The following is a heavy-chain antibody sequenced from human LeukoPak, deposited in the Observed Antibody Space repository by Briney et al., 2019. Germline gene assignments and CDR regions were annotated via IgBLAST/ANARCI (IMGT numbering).Heavy chain of an antibody. CDR1: GFTFSSYG. CDR3: AREAYYDSSGYLQYYFDY. Sequence: GGSLRLSCAASGFTFSSYGMSWVRQAPGKGLEWVSSISSSISYIYYADSVKGRFTISRDNAKNSLYLQMNSLRAEDTAVYYCAREAYYDSSGYLQYYFDYWGQGTLVTVSS. CDR2: ISSSISYI. V-gene: IGHV3-21*01. D-gene: IGHD3-22*01. J-gene: IGHJ4*02.